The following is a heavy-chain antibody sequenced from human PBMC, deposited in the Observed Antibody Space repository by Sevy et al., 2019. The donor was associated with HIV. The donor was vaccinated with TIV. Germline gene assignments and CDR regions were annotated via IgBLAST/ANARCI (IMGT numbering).Heavy chain of an antibody. CDR1: GFSLSDYA. J-gene: IGHJ4*02. CDR2: ISFDGGNK. V-gene: IGHV3-30-3*01. CDR3: ARGPYNSGLRLDF. D-gene: IGHD5-12*01. Sequence: GGCLRLSCAASGFSLSDYAIHWARQGPVKGLEWLTVISFDGGNKYYADSVKGRFTISSANSKNTVSLQMNSLRPDDTALYYCARGPYNSGLRLDFWGRGILVAVSS.